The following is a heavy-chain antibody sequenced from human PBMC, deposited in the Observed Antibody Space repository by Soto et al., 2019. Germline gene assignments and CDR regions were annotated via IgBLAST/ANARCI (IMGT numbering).Heavy chain of an antibody. CDR1: GYSFTSYW. Sequence: PGESLKISCKGSGYSFTSYWISWVRQMPGKGLEWMGRIDPSDSYTNYSPSFQGHVTISADKSISTAYLQWSSLKASDTAMYYCATPTIAEAGSDAFDIWGQGTIVT. CDR3: ATPTIAEAGSDAFDI. D-gene: IGHD6-13*01. V-gene: IGHV5-10-1*01. CDR2: IDPSDSYT. J-gene: IGHJ3*02.